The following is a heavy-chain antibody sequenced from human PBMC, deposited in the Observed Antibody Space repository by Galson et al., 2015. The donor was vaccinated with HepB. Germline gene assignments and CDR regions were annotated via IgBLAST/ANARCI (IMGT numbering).Heavy chain of an antibody. D-gene: IGHD1-26*01. Sequence: SLRLSCAASGFTFSSYSMSWVRQAPGKGLEWISYISSGSATIYYADAVKGRFTISRDNAKNSLYLQMNSLRGEDTAEYYCARGYSGTYWVVNPYFDSWGQGTLVTVSS. CDR1: GFTFSSYS. CDR3: ARGYSGTYWVVNPYFDS. CDR2: ISSGSATI. V-gene: IGHV3-48*01. J-gene: IGHJ4*02.